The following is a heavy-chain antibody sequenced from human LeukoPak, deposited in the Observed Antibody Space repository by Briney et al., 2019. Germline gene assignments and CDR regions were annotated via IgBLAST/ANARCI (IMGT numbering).Heavy chain of an antibody. V-gene: IGHV6-1*01. CDR1: GDNVSSNSAA. J-gene: IGHJ3*02. Sequence: SQTLSLTCAISGDNVSSNSAAWNWIRQSPSRGLEWLGRTYYRSKWYNDYAVSVKSRITINPDTSKNQFSLQLNSVTPEDTAVYYCARDQYYGSGSYLSAFDIWGQGTMVTVSS. D-gene: IGHD3-10*01. CDR2: TYYRSKWYN. CDR3: ARDQYYGSGSYLSAFDI.